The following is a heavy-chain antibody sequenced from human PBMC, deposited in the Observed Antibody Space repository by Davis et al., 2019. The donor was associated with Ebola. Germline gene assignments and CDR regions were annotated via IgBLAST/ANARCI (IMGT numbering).Heavy chain of an antibody. V-gene: IGHV4-59*01. CDR1: GGSISSYY. J-gene: IGHJ5*02. CDR3: ARVASYGWFDP. D-gene: IGHD3-10*01. Sequence: MPSETLSLTCTVSGGSISSYYWSWIRQPPGKGLEWIGYIYYSGSTNYNPSLKSRVTISVDTSKNQFSLKLSSVTAADTAVYYCARVASYGWFDPWGQGTLVTVSS. CDR2: IYYSGST.